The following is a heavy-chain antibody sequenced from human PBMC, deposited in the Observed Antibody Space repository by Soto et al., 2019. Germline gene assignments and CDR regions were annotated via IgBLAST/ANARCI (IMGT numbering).Heavy chain of an antibody. CDR3: ARDRWWLVH. Sequence: EVQLVESGGGLVQPGGSLRLSCAASGFTFSGYWMNWVRQAPGKGLEWVANIKQDGGEKYYVDSVKGRFTISRDNAKKSLYLQMNRLRAEDTAVYYCARDRWWLVHWGQGTLVTVSS. D-gene: IGHD6-19*01. J-gene: IGHJ4*02. CDR1: GFTFSGYW. V-gene: IGHV3-7*01. CDR2: IKQDGGEK.